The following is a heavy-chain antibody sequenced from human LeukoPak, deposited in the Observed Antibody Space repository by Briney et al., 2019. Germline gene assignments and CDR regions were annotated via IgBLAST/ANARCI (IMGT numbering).Heavy chain of an antibody. V-gene: IGHV3-48*01. CDR1: GFTFSSYS. D-gene: IGHD1-26*01. J-gene: IGHJ4*02. CDR2: ISSSSSTI. CDR3: ARSSGSYYVGFYFDY. Sequence: PGGSLRLSCAASGFTFSSYSMNWVRQAPGKGLEWVSYISSSSSTIYYADSVKGRFTISRDNAKNSLYLQLNSLKTEDTAVYYCARSSGSYYVGFYFDYWGRGTLVTVSS.